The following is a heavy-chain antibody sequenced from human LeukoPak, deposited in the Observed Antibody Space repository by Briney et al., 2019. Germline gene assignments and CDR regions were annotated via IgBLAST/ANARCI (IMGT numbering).Heavy chain of an antibody. J-gene: IGHJ4*02. V-gene: IGHV1-46*01. CDR2: INPSGGST. CDR3: ARVMTTVVSYFDY. D-gene: IGHD4-23*01. CDR1: GYTFTNYY. Sequence: ASVTVSCTASGYTFTNYYVHWVRQAPGQGLEWMGIINPSGGSTNYAQRFQGRVTVTRDTSTSTVHLELSSLRSEDTAVYYCARVMTTVVSYFDYWGQGTLVTVSS.